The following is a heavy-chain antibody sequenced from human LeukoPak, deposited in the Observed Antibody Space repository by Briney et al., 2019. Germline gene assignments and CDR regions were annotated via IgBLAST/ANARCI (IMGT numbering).Heavy chain of an antibody. Sequence: ASVKVSCKASGYTFSSYGISWVRQAPGQGVEWMGWIRGNNGNTNYAQKVQGRVTMTTDTSTSTAYMELRSLRSDDTAVYYCARGRAAGTFWLDYWGQGTLVTVSS. V-gene: IGHV1-18*01. CDR1: GYTFSSYG. CDR2: IRGNNGNT. CDR3: ARGRAAGTFWLDY. D-gene: IGHD6-13*01. J-gene: IGHJ4*02.